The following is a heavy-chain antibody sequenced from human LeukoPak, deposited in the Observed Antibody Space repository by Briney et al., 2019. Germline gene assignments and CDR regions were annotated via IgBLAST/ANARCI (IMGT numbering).Heavy chain of an antibody. V-gene: IGHV1-46*01. CDR3: ARDDTVRARYCYYMDV. CDR1: GYTFTSYY. D-gene: IGHD2-8*01. Sequence: ASVKVSCKASGYTFTSYYMHWVRQAPGQGLEWMGIINPSGGSTSYAQKFQGRVTMTRDMSTSTVYMELSSLRSEDTAVYYCARDDTVRARYCYYMDVWGKGTTVTVSS. CDR2: INPSGGST. J-gene: IGHJ6*03.